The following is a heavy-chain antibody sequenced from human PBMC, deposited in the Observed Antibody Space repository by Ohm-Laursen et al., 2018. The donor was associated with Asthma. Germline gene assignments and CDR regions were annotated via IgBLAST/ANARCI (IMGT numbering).Heavy chain of an antibody. D-gene: IGHD2-2*01. J-gene: IGHJ6*02. CDR1: GYTFTSYY. V-gene: IGHV1-46*03. Sequence: ASVKVSCKVSGYTFTSYYMHWVRQTPGQGLEWMGIIDPSGGSTSYAQKFQGRVTMTRDTSTSTVYMELSSLRSEDTAVYYCARSPVGYYYYYYGMDVWGQGTTVTVSS. CDR2: IDPSGGST. CDR3: ARSPVGYYYYYYGMDV.